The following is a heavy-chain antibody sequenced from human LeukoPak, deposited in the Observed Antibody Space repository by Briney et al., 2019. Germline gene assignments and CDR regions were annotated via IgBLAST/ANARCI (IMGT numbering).Heavy chain of an antibody. D-gene: IGHD2-2*01. V-gene: IGHV3-21*04. CDR3: VSGSDIVVVPAPSY. J-gene: IGHJ4*02. CDR1: GFTFSSYS. CDR2: ISSSSSYI. Sequence: PGGSLRLSCAASGFTFSSYSMNWARQAPGKGLEWVSSISSSSSYIYYADSVKGRFTISRDNAKNSLYLQINSLRDEDTAVYYCVSGSDIVVVPAPSYWGQGTLVTVSS.